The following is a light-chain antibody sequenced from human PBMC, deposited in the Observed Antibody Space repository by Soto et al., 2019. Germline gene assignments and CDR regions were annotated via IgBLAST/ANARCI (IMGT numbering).Light chain of an antibody. J-gene: IGLJ1*01. CDR2: GNN. CDR1: GSNIGAGYD. V-gene: IGLV1-40*01. CDR3: QSYDRSLRGYV. Sequence: QSVLRQPPSVSGAPGQRVTISCTGSGSNIGAGYDVHWYQQFPGKAPKVVIHGNNNRPSGVPDRFSGSKSGTSASLAITGLQAEDEADYYCQSYDRSLRGYVFGTGTKLTVL.